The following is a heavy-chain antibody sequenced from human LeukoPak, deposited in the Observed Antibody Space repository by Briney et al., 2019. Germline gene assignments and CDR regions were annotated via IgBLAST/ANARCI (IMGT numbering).Heavy chain of an antibody. Sequence: GASVTVSFKCTVYSFINRSSHWLWQAPGQGLEWMGVIHPTSGRTSYAQKLQGRVTMTRDTSTSTVYLQMSSLRSEDTAIYYCASDHYDASDYVVYGWDQDTTVTVSS. V-gene: IGHV1-46*01. D-gene: IGHD3-10*02. CDR2: IHPTSGRT. CDR3: ASDHYDASDYVVYG. J-gene: IGHJ6*02. CDR1: VYSFINRS.